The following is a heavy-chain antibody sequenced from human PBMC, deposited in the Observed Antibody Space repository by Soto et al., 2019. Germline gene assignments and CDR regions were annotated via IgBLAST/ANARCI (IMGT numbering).Heavy chain of an antibody. Sequence: GGSLRLSCAASGFTFSSYAMSWVRQAPGKGLEWVSAISGSGGSTYYADSVKGRFTISRDNSKNTLYLQMNSLRAEDTAVYYCAKYMVRGVHYGMDVWGQGTTVTVSS. CDR1: GFTFSSYA. D-gene: IGHD3-10*01. CDR2: ISGSGGST. V-gene: IGHV3-23*01. CDR3: AKYMVRGVHYGMDV. J-gene: IGHJ6*02.